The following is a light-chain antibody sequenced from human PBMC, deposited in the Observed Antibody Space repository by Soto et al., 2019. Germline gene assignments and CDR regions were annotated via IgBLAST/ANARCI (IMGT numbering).Light chain of an antibody. CDR3: QQYSTYPWT. Sequence: DIQMTQSPSSLSASVGDRVTITCRASQSISSYLNWYQQKPGKAPKLLIYAASSLQSGVPSRFSGSGSGTDFTLTISSLQPDDFATYYCQQYSTYPWTFGQGTRLEIK. CDR1: QSISSY. V-gene: IGKV1-39*01. J-gene: IGKJ5*01. CDR2: AAS.